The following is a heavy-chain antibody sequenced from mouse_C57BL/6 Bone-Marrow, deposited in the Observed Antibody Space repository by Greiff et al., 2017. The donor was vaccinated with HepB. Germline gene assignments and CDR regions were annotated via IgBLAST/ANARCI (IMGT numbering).Heavy chain of an antibody. CDR2: IYPGSGNT. Sequence: QVQLQQSGPELVKPVASVKISCKASGYSFTSYYIHWVKQRPGQGLEWIGWIYPGSGNTKYNEKFKGKATLTADTSSSTAYMQLSSLTSEDSAVYYCAKDYYGSYYAMDYWGQGTSVTVSS. V-gene: IGHV1-66*01. CDR3: AKDYYGSYYAMDY. D-gene: IGHD1-1*01. J-gene: IGHJ4*01. CDR1: GYSFTSYY.